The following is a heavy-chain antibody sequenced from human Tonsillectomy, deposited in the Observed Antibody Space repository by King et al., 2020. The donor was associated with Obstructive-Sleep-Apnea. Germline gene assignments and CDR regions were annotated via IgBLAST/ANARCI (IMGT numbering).Heavy chain of an antibody. CDR2: IYYSGCI. J-gene: IGHJ6*02. Sequence: LQLQESGPGLVRPSETLSLTCTVSGGSISSSSYYWGWIRQPPGKGLEWIGRIYYSGCIYYNPSLKSRVTISVDTSKNQFSLKQSSVTAADTAVYYCARDQRVYYYGMDVWGQGTTVTVSS. D-gene: IGHD3-10*01. V-gene: IGHV4-39*07. CDR1: GGSISSSSYY. CDR3: ARDQRVYYYGMDV.